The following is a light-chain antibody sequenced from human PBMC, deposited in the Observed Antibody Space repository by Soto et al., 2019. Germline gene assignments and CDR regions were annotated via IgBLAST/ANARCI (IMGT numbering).Light chain of an antibody. J-gene: IGLJ1*01. CDR1: SSDIGGYNF. CDR3: SSYSISTAYL. CDR2: EVS. Sequence: QSVLTQPAPVSGSPGQSITISCTGTSSDIGGYNFVSWYQQHPGKAPKLRIYEVSNRPSGVSYRFSGSKSGNTASLTISGLQAEDEADYFCSSYSISTAYLFGTGTKV. V-gene: IGLV2-14*01.